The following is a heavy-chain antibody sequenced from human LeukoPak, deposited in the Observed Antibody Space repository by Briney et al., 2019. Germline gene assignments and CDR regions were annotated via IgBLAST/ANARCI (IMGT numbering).Heavy chain of an antibody. CDR2: ISYSGST. Sequence: SETLSLTCTVSGGSISNYYWSWIRQPLGKGLEWIGYISYSGSTNYNPSLKSRVTISIDTSQNQFSLKLSSVTAADTAVYYCARLGNAAVATPPHWGQGTLVTVSS. J-gene: IGHJ1*01. CDR3: ARLGNAAVATPPH. CDR1: GGSISNYY. V-gene: IGHV4-59*08. D-gene: IGHD6-19*01.